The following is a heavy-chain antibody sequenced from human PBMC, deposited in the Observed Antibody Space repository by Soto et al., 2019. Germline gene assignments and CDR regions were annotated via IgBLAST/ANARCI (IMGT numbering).Heavy chain of an antibody. D-gene: IGHD2-2*01. CDR2: SRNKVNSYTT. CDR1: GFTFSDHY. CDR3: ARVYCSGTSCYYYFDY. V-gene: IGHV3-72*01. J-gene: IGHJ4*02. Sequence: GGSLRLSCAASGFTFSDHYMDWVRQAPGKGLEWVGRSRNKVNSYTTEYAASVKGRFTISRDDSKNSLYLQMNSLKTEDTAVYYCARVYCSGTSCYYYFDYWGQGA.